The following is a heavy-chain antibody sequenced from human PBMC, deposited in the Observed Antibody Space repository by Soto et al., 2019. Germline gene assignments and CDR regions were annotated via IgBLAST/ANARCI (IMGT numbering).Heavy chain of an antibody. Sequence: ASVKVSCKASGYTFTSYYMHWVRQAPGQGLEWMGIINPSGGSTSYAQKFQGRVTMTRDTSTSTVYLELSSLRSEDTAVYYCAKDNIGGQPYYAMDVWGQGTTVTVS. CDR1: GYTFTSYY. CDR3: AKDNIGGQPYYAMDV. D-gene: IGHD5-18*01. J-gene: IGHJ6*02. V-gene: IGHV1-46*01. CDR2: INPSGGST.